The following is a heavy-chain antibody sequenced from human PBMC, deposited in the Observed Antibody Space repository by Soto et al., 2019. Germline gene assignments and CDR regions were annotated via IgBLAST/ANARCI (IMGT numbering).Heavy chain of an antibody. Sequence: PGGSLRLSCAASGFTFSSYSMNWVRQAPGKGLEWVSYISSSSSTIYYADSVKGRFTISRDNAKNSLYLQMNSLRAEDTAVYYCARAPLVPTTHDAFDIWGQGTMVTVSS. CDR1: GFTFSSYS. V-gene: IGHV3-48*01. J-gene: IGHJ3*02. CDR3: ARAPLVPTTHDAFDI. CDR2: ISSSSSTI.